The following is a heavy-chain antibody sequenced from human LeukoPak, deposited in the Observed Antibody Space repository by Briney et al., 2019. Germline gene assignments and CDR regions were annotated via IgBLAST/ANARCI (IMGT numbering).Heavy chain of an antibody. CDR3: AKWWVRGVSGHDY. D-gene: IGHD3-10*01. V-gene: IGHV3-30*02. CDR2: IRYDGSNK. Sequence: GGSLRLSCAASGFTFSSYGMHWVRQAPGKGLEWVAFIRYDGSNKYYADSVKGRFTISRDNSKNTLYLQMNSLRAEDTAVYYCAKWWVRGVSGHDYWGQGTLVTVSS. CDR1: GFTFSSYG. J-gene: IGHJ4*02.